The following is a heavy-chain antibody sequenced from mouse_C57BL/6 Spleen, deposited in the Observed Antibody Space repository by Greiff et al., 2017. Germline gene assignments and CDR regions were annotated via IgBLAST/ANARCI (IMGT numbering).Heavy chain of an antibody. CDR2: ISNGGGST. Sequence: EVKLMESGGGLVQPGGSLKLSCAASGFTFSDYYMYWVRQTPEKRLEWVAYISNGGGSTYYPDTVKGRFTISRDNAKNTLYLQMSSLKSEDTAMYYCARHEDYYGQSGDYYAMDYWGQGTSVTVSS. D-gene: IGHD1-2*01. V-gene: IGHV5-12*01. J-gene: IGHJ4*01. CDR3: ARHEDYYGQSGDYYAMDY. CDR1: GFTFSDYY.